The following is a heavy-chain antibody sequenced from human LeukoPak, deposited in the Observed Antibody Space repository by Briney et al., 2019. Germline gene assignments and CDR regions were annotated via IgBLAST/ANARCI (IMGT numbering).Heavy chain of an antibody. D-gene: IGHD1-20*01. CDR3: ARDLTGSLPRTDDY. CDR2: ISSSSSYI. J-gene: IGHJ4*02. Sequence: GSLRLSCAASGFTFSSYSMNWVRQAPGKGLEWVSSISSSSSYIYYADSVKGRFTISRDNAKNSLYLQMNSLRAEDTAVYYCARDLTGSLPRTDDYWGQGTLVTVSS. CDR1: GFTFSSYS. V-gene: IGHV3-21*01.